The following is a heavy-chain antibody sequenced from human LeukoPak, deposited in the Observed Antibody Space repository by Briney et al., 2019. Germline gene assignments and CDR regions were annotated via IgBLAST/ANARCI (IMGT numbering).Heavy chain of an antibody. CDR3: ARDREAKWDYYDSSGYYLGVYYFDY. V-gene: IGHV3-23*01. D-gene: IGHD3-22*01. CDR2: ISGSGGST. J-gene: IGHJ4*02. Sequence: GGSLRLSCAASGFTFSSYAMSWVRQAPGKGLEWVSAISGSGGSTYYADSVKGRFTISRDNAKNSLYLQMNSLRAEDTAVYYCARDREAKWDYYDSSGYYLGVYYFDYWGQGTLVTVSS. CDR1: GFTFSSYA.